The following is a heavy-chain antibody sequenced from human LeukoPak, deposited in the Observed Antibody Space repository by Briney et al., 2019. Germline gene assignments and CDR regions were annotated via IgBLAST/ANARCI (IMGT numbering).Heavy chain of an antibody. D-gene: IGHD3-3*01. Sequence: GGSLRLSCAASGFTFSSYWMSWVRQAPGKGLEWVSAISGSGGSTYYADSVKGRFTISRDNSKNTLYLQMNSLRAEDTAVYYCAKGMLLEWLSNIDYWGQGTLVTVSS. V-gene: IGHV3-23*01. J-gene: IGHJ4*02. CDR2: ISGSGGST. CDR1: GFTFSSYW. CDR3: AKGMLLEWLSNIDY.